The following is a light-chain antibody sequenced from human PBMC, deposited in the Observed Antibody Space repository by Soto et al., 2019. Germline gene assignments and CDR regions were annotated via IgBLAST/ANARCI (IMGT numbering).Light chain of an antibody. V-gene: IGLV2-8*01. CDR3: SSYAGSNNVI. CDR2: EVS. J-gene: IGLJ2*01. Sequence: QSALTQPPSASGSPGQSVTISCTGTSSDVGGYNYVSWYLQHPGKAPKLMIYEVSKQPSGVPDRFSGSKSGNTASLTVSGLQAEDEADYYCSSYAGSNNVIFGGGTKLTVL. CDR1: SSDVGGYNY.